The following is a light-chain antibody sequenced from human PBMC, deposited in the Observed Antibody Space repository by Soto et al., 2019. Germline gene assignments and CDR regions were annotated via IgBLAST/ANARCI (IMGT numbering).Light chain of an antibody. V-gene: IGLV1-40*01. CDR3: QSYDSSLSSGVV. CDR1: SSNIGAGYD. J-gene: IGLJ2*01. CDR2: GNN. Sequence: QSVLTQPPSVSGAPGQRVIISCTGSSSNIGAGYDVHWYQQLPGTAPKLLIYGNNNRPSGVPDRFSGSKSGTSASLAITGLQAEDEADYYCQSYDSSLSSGVVFGGGTKLTVL.